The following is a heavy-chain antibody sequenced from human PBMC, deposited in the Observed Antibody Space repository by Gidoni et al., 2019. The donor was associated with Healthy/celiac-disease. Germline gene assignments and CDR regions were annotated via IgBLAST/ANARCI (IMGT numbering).Heavy chain of an antibody. CDR1: GFTFSSYS. Sequence: EVQLVESGGGLVKPGGSLRLSCAASGFTFSSYSMNWVRQAPGKGLEWVSSSSSSSSYIYYADSVKGRFTISRDNAKNSLYLQMNSLRAEDTAVYYCARAGKTYYDILTGYPITWYFDYWGQGTLVTVSS. CDR3: ARAGKTYYDILTGYPITWYFDY. CDR2: SSSSSSYI. D-gene: IGHD3-9*01. J-gene: IGHJ4*02. V-gene: IGHV3-21*01.